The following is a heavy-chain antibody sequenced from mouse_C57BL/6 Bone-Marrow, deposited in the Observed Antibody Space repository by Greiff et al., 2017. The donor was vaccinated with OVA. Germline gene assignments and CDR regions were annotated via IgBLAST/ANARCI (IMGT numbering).Heavy chain of an antibody. D-gene: IGHD1-1*01. CDR2: IWTGGGT. V-gene: IGHV2-9-1*01. CDR1: GFSLTSYA. Sequence: VMLVESGPGLVAPSQSLSITCTVSGFSLTSYAISWVRQPPGKGLEWLGVIWTGGGTNYNSALKSRLSISKDNSKSQVFLKMNSLQTDDTARYYCARNKEESLRYPFAYWGQGTLVTVSA. CDR3: ARNKEESLRYPFAY. J-gene: IGHJ3*01.